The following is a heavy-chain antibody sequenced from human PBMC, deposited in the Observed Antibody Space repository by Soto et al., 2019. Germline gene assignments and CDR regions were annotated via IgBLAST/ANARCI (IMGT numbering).Heavy chain of an antibody. CDR3: ARVPKYSSSWYRDY. J-gene: IGHJ4*02. Sequence: SETLSLTCTVSGGSVSSGSYYWSWIRQPPGKGLEWIGYIYYSGSTNYNPSLKSRVTISVDTSKNQFSLKLSSVTAADTAVYYCARVPKYSSSWYRDYWGQGTLVTVSS. CDR2: IYYSGST. CDR1: GGSVSSGSYY. D-gene: IGHD6-13*01. V-gene: IGHV4-61*01.